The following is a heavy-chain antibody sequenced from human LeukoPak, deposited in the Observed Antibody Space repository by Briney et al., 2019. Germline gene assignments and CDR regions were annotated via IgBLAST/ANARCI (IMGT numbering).Heavy chain of an antibody. CDR3: ARDSGSGNNDY. Sequence: ASVKVPCKASGYTFTSYDINWVRQAPGQRLEWMGWISAGNGNTKYSQNFQGRVTFISSTSATTAFMELSSLRSEDAAVYYCARDSGSGNNDYWGQGTLVTVSS. CDR2: ISAGNGNT. J-gene: IGHJ4*02. D-gene: IGHD1-26*01. V-gene: IGHV1-3*01. CDR1: GYTFTSYD.